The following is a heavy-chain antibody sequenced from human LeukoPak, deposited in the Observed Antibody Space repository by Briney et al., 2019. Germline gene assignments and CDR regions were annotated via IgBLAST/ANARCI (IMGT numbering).Heavy chain of an antibody. CDR1: GFTFSSYS. J-gene: IGHJ3*02. Sequence: GGSLRLSCAASGFTFSSYSINWVRQAPGKGLEWVSSISSTSSVIFYSDSVRGRFTISRDNAKNSLFLQLNSLRAEDTAVYYCARGGSGATRDDTFDIWGQGTMVTVSS. CDR3: ARGGSGATRDDTFDI. D-gene: IGHD3-10*01. V-gene: IGHV3-21*06. CDR2: ISSTSSVI.